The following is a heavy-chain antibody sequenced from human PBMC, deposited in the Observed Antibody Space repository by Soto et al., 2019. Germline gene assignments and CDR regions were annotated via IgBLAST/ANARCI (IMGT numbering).Heavy chain of an antibody. D-gene: IGHD3-10*01. CDR2: IYYSGST. V-gene: IGHV4-59*01. Sequence: SETLSLTCTVSGGSISSYYWSWIRQPPGKGLEWIGYIYYSGSTNYNPSLKSRVTISVDTSKNQFSLKLSSVTAADTAVYYCARGFRCWFDPWGQETLVTVSS. CDR3: ARGFRCWFDP. J-gene: IGHJ5*02. CDR1: GGSISSYY.